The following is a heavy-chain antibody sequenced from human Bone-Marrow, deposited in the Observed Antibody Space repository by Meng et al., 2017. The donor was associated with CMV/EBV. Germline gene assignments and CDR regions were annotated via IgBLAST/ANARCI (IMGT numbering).Heavy chain of an antibody. CDR1: GFTFSSYA. CDR3: ASSRYPSYYDFWMDNWFGP. J-gene: IGHJ5*02. V-gene: IGHV3-30-3*01. D-gene: IGHD3-3*01. Sequence: GGSLRLSCAASGFTFSSYAMHWVRQAPGKGLEWVAVISYDGSNKYYADSVKGRFTISRDNSKNTLYLQMNSLRAEDTAVYYCASSRYPSYYDFWMDNWFGPWGQGTLVPVSS. CDR2: ISYDGSNK.